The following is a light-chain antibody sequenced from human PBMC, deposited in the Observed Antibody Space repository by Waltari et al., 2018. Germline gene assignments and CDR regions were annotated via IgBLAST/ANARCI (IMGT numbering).Light chain of an antibody. CDR2: AAS. CDR1: QRIISF. CDR3: QQSYSTPIT. Sequence: DIQMTQSPSSLSASVGDRVTITCRASQRIISFLNWYQQKPGNAPKLLIYAASSLQSGVPSRFSGSGSGTDFTLTISSLLPEDFATYYCQQSYSTPITFGQGTRLEIK. V-gene: IGKV1-39*01. J-gene: IGKJ5*01.